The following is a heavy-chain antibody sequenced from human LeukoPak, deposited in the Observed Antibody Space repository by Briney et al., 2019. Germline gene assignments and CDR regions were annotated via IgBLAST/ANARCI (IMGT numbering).Heavy chain of an antibody. Sequence: NPGGSLRLSCAASGFTFSDYYMSWIRQAPGKGLEWVSYISSSGSTIYYADSVKGRFTISRDNAKNSLYLQMNSLRAEDTVVYYCARDQIAAALAYYGMDVWGQGTTVTVSS. V-gene: IGHV3-11*01. J-gene: IGHJ6*02. CDR1: GFTFSDYY. CDR2: ISSSGSTI. CDR3: ARDQIAAALAYYGMDV. D-gene: IGHD6-13*01.